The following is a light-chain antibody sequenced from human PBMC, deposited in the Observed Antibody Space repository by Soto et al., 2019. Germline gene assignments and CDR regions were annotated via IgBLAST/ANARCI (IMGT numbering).Light chain of an antibody. CDR2: GAS. J-gene: IGKJ1*01. Sequence: DIVMTQSPATVSVSPLERATLSCRASQSLSSDLAWYQQKVGQAPRLLIYGASTRATGIPARYSGSGSGTEFNFTISSLQSEDFAVYYCQQYNKWPRTFGQGTKVDIK. CDR3: QQYNKWPRT. CDR1: QSLSSD. V-gene: IGKV3-15*01.